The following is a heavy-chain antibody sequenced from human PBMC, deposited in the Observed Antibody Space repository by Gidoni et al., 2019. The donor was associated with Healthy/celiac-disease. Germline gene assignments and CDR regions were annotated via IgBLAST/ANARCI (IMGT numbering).Heavy chain of an antibody. Sequence: QVQLVASGGGVVKPGRSVRLSCEASGFTFSSYAMHWVRQAPGKGLEWVAVISYDGSNHYYAYTVKGRFTSSRYNSKNTLYLQMNSLRADDTAVYYCARDLGHNWFDPWGQGTLVTVST. CDR2: ISYDGSNH. CDR1: GFTFSSYA. CDR3: ARDLGHNWFDP. V-gene: IGHV3-30-3*01. J-gene: IGHJ5*02.